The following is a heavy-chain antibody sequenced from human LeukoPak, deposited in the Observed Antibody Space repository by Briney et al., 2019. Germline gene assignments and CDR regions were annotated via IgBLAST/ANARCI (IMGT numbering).Heavy chain of an antibody. Sequence: GGSLRLSCAASGFTFSNAWMSWVRQAPGKGLEWVGRTKSKTDGGTTDYAAPVKGRFTISRDDSKNTLYLQMNSLKTEDTAVYYCTTGQGIQLWLSSLFDYWGQGTLVTVSS. D-gene: IGHD5-18*01. J-gene: IGHJ4*02. CDR2: TKSKTDGGTT. CDR1: GFTFSNAW. CDR3: TTGQGIQLWLSSLFDY. V-gene: IGHV3-15*01.